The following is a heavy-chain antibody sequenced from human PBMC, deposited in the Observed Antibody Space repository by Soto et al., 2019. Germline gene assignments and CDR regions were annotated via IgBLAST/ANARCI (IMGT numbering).Heavy chain of an antibody. Sequence: QVQLVQSGAEVKKPGASVKVSCKASGYTFTRSGISWVRQAPGLGPEWMGWISSYNCDTNYAQTGPGRDTMTTDSSTSRAYMELRTLRSDDTAVYYSEREDVAAYYYSGMDVWGQGTPVTVSS. CDR3: EREDVAAYYYSGMDV. V-gene: IGHV1-18*01. CDR1: GYTFTRSG. CDR2: ISSYNCDT. J-gene: IGHJ6*02.